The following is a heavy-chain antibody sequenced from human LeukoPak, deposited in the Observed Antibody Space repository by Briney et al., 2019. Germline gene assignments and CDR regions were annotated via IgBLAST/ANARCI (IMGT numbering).Heavy chain of an antibody. CDR2: IYHSGST. CDR1: GGSISSGGYS. Sequence: SETLSLTCAVSGGSISSGGYSWSWIRQPPGKGLEWIGYIYHSGSTYYNPSLKSRVTISVDRSKNQFSLKLSSVTAADTAVYYCARLDYYGSLAPWGQGTLVTVSS. J-gene: IGHJ5*02. CDR3: ARLDYYGSLAP. D-gene: IGHD3-10*01. V-gene: IGHV4-30-2*01.